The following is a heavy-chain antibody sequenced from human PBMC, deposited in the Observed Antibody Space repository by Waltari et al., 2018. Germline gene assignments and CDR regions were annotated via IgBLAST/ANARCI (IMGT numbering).Heavy chain of an antibody. Sequence: QVQLVQSGAEVKTPGSSVKVSCKASGGTFSSYASSWVRQDTGQGLEWMGGIIPIFGTANYAQKFQGRVTITADKSTSTAYMELSSLRSEDTAVYYCASRFYGSGRRDAFDIWGQGTMVTVSS. CDR2: IIPIFGTA. J-gene: IGHJ3*02. CDR1: GGTFSSYA. CDR3: ASRFYGSGRRDAFDI. V-gene: IGHV1-69*14. D-gene: IGHD3-10*01.